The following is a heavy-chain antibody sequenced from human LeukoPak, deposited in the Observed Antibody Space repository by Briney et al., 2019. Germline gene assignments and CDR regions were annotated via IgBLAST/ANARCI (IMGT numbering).Heavy chain of an antibody. V-gene: IGHV4-34*01. CDR2: INHSGST. D-gene: IGHD3-22*01. CDR3: AREAYYYDSSGYSEFDY. J-gene: IGHJ4*02. Sequence: SETLSLTCAVYGGSFSGYYWSWIRQPPGKGLEWIGEINHSGSTNYNPSLKSRVTISVDTSKNQFSLKLSSVTAADTAVYYCAREAYYYDSSGYSEFDYWGQGTLVTVSS. CDR1: GGSFSGYY.